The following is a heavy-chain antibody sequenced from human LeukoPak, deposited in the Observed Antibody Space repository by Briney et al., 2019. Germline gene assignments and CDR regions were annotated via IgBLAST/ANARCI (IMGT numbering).Heavy chain of an antibody. V-gene: IGHV3-7*01. CDR1: GFTFSRYS. CDR2: IKQDGSEK. J-gene: IGHJ4*02. D-gene: IGHD5-18*01. Sequence: GGSLRLSCAASGFTFSRYSMNRVRQAPGKGLEWVANIKQDGSEKYYVDSVKGRFTISRDNAENSLYLQMNSLRAEDTAVYYCARHLSGITGYTYGRGIDYWGQGTLLTVSS. CDR3: ARHLSGITGYTYGRGIDY.